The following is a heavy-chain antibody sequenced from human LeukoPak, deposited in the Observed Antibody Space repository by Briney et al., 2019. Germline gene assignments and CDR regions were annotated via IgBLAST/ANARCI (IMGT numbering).Heavy chain of an antibody. CDR3: ARASKVGATKRTYYYYMDV. V-gene: IGHV1-8*01. CDR1: GYTFTSYD. Sequence: ASVKVSCKASGYTFTSYDINWVRQATGQGLEWMGWMNLNSGNTGYAQKFQGRVTMTRNTSISTAYMELSSLRSEDTAVYYCARASKVGATKRTYYYYMDVWGKGTTVTVSS. J-gene: IGHJ6*03. D-gene: IGHD1-26*01. CDR2: MNLNSGNT.